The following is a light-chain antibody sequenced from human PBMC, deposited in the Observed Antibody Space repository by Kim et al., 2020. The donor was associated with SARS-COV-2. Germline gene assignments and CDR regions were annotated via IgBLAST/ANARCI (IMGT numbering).Light chain of an antibody. Sequence: EIVLTQSPATLSLSPGERATLSCRASQSVSSYLAWYQQKPGQAPRLLIYDASNRATGIPARFSGSGSGTDFTLTISSLEPEDFAVYYCQQRSNSPPFTFGPRTKVDIK. CDR1: QSVSSY. V-gene: IGKV3-11*01. J-gene: IGKJ3*01. CDR2: DAS. CDR3: QQRSNSPPFT.